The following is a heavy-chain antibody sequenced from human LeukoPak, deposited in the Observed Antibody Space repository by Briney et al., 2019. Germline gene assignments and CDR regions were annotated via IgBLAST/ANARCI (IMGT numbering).Heavy chain of an antibody. CDR1: GGTFSSYA. CDR2: IIPILGIV. CDR3: ARFGLDTAMVH. V-gene: IGHV1-69*04. D-gene: IGHD5-18*01. J-gene: IGHJ4*02. Sequence: SVKVSCKASGGTFSSYAISWVRQAPGQGLEWMGRIIPILGIVNYAQKFQGRVTITADKSTSTAYMELSSLRSEDTAVYYCARFGLDTAMVHWGQGTLVTVSS.